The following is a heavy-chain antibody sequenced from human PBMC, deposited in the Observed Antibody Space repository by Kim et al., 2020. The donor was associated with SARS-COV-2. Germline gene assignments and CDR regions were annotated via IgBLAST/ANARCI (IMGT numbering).Heavy chain of an antibody. D-gene: IGHD2-21*02. V-gene: IGHV3-21*01. CDR2: ISSHSRDI. J-gene: IGHJ4*02. CDR3: ARDNEDGYSMGFDL. CDR1: GFNFDTYS. Sequence: GGSLRLSCAGSGFNFDTYSMNWVRQAPGKGLEWVSSISSHSRDIYYADSLKGRLTISRDNAKNSLYLEINSLRDDDAGVYYCARDNEDGYSMGFDLWGQGMRVTVPS.